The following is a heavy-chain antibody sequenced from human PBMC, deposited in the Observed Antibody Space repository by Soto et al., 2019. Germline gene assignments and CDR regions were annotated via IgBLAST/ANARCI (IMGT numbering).Heavy chain of an antibody. Sequence: SVKVSCKASGGTFSSYTISWGRQAPGQGLEWMGRIIPILGIANYAQKFQGRVTITADKSTSTAYMELSSLRSEDTAVYYCAREAGREMAGWSGYYSDYNWFDPWGQGTLVTVSS. D-gene: IGHD3-3*01. V-gene: IGHV1-69*04. CDR2: IIPILGIA. J-gene: IGHJ5*02. CDR3: AREAGREMAGWSGYYSDYNWFDP. CDR1: GGTFSSYT.